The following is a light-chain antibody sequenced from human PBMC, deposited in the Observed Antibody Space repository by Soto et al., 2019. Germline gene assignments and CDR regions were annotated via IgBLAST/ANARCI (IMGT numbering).Light chain of an antibody. CDR3: IQALQTSFT. CDR2: LGS. J-gene: IGKJ3*01. Sequence: DLVMTQSPLSLPVTPGEPASISCRSSQSLLHSNGYNYLDWYLQKPGQSPQLLIYLGSNRASGVPDRFSGSGSGTDFTLKISRVAAEDVGVYYCIQALQTSFTFGPGTKVDIK. CDR1: QSLLHSNGYNY. V-gene: IGKV2-28*01.